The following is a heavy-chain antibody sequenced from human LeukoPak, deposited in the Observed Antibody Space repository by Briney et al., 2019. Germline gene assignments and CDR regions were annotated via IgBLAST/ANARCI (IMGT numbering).Heavy chain of an antibody. D-gene: IGHD5-12*01. CDR1: GFTFSSYA. V-gene: IGHV3-23*01. CDR2: ISGSGSST. CDR3: AKGYSGYEVDAFDI. Sequence: PGGSLRLSCAASGFTFSSYAMSWVRQAPGKALEWVSAISGSGSSTYYTDSVEGRFTISRDNSKNTLYLQMNSLRAEDTAVYYCAKGYSGYEVDAFDIWGQGTMVTVSS. J-gene: IGHJ3*02.